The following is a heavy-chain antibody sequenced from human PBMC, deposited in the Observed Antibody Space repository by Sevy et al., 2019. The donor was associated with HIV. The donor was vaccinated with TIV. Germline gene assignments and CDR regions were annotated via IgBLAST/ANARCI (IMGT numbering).Heavy chain of an antibody. CDR2: IYYSWST. J-gene: IGHJ4*02. D-gene: IGHD3-3*01. V-gene: IGHV4-39*01. CDR3: ARLDFWSGYPYCDY. CDR1: GGSISSSSYY. Sequence: SETLSLTCAVSGGSISSSSYYWGWIRQPPGKGLEWIGSIYYSWSTYYNPSLKSRVSISVDTSKNQFSLKLSSVTAADTAVYYCARLDFWSGYPYCDYWGQGTLVTVSS.